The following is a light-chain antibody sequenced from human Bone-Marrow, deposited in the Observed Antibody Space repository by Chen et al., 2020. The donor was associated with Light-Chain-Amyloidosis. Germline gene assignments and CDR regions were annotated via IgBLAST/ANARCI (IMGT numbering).Light chain of an antibody. J-gene: IGLJ1*01. CDR3: SSFTSSSSYV. CDR1: SDDVGTYNY. Sequence: QSALTQPASVAGSPGQSITISCTGTSDDVGTYNYVSWYQKHPGKAPKVMIYAVSNRPSGVSNRFSGSKSGNTASLTISGLQAEDEADYYCSSFTSSSSYVFGPGTKVTVL. CDR2: AVS. V-gene: IGLV2-14*01.